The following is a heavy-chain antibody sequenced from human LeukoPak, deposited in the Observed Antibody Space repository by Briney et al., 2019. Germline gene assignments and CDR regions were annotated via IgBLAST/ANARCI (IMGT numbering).Heavy chain of an antibody. CDR3: ARDYEQQLVRD. CDR2: IFYSGTT. J-gene: IGHJ4*02. CDR1: GGSISSGGYY. V-gene: IGHV4-31*03. Sequence: PSETLSLTCTVSGGSISSGGYYWTWIRQHPGKGLEWIGYIFYSGTTYYNPSLKSRVTISVDTSKNQFSLKLSSVTAADTAVYYCARDYEQQLVRDWGQGTLVTVSS. D-gene: IGHD6-13*01.